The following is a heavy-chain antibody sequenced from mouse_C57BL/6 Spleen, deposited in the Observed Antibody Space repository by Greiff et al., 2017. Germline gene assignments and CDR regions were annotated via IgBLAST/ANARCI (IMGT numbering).Heavy chain of an antibody. CDR2: IDPEDGDT. V-gene: IGHV14-2*01. CDR1: GFNIKDYY. Sequence: EVQRVESGAELVKPGASVKLSCTASGFNIKDYYMHWVKQRTEQGLEWIGRIDPEDGDTKYAPKFQGKATITADTSSNTAYLQLSSRTSEDTAVYYCARSYYGSVWFAYWGQGTLVTVSA. J-gene: IGHJ3*01. D-gene: IGHD1-1*01. CDR3: ARSYYGSVWFAY.